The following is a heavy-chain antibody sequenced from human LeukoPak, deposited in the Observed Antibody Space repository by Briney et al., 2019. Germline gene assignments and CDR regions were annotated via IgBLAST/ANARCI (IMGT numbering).Heavy chain of an antibody. CDR2: IYYSGST. CDR3: ASLYYYDSSGYYGVYYFDY. Sequence: PSETLSLTCTVSGGSISSSSYYWGWIRQPPGKGLEWIGSIYYSGSTYYNPSLKSRVTISVDTSKNQFSLKLSSVTAADTAVYYCASLYYYDSSGYYGVYYFDYWGQGTLVTVSS. V-gene: IGHV4-39*07. CDR1: GGSISSSSYY. D-gene: IGHD3-22*01. J-gene: IGHJ4*02.